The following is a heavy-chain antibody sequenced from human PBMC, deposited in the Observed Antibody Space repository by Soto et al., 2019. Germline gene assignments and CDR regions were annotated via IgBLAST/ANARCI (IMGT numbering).Heavy chain of an antibody. V-gene: IGHV3-7*03. J-gene: IGHJ4*02. CDR2: INQDGGGR. D-gene: IGHD3-9*01. CDR1: GFTFISSF. Sequence: GGSLRLSCVASGFTFISSFMGWVRQAPGKGLEWVANINQDGGGRYYVDSVKGRFTISRDNARKSLYLQMNSLRPDDTALYYCTSTPTLRFFDRLPWGTNDYWGQGTLVTVSA. CDR3: TSTPTLRFFDRLPWGTNDY.